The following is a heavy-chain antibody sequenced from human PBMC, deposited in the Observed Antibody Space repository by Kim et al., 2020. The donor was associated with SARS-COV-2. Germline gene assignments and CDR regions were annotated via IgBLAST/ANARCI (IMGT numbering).Heavy chain of an antibody. CDR1: GGSFSGYY. CDR2: INHSGST. CDR3: ARGGEHDYGDYPGLGYFDL. Sequence: SETLSLTCAVYGGSFSGYYWSWIRQPPGKGLEWIGEINHSGSTNYNPSLKSRVTISVDTSKNQFSLKLSSVTAADTAVYYCARGGEHDYGDYPGLGYFDLWGRGTLVTVSS. V-gene: IGHV4-34*01. J-gene: IGHJ2*01. D-gene: IGHD4-17*01.